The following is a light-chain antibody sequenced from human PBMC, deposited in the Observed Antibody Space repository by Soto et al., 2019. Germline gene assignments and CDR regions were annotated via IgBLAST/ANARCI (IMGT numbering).Light chain of an antibody. CDR1: QSVSTY. Sequence: DIQMTQSPSSLSASVGDRVTITCRATQSVSTYLNWYLQEPGKAPKVLIYAASHLESGVPSRFSGSGADTDFTLTINSLQPEDFATYHCQQSYKTPYTFGQWTKLERK. J-gene: IGKJ2*01. CDR3: QQSYKTPYT. CDR2: AAS. V-gene: IGKV1-39*01.